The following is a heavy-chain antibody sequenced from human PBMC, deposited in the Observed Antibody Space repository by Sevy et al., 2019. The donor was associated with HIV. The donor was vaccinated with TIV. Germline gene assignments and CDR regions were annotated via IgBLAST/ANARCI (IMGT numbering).Heavy chain of an antibody. CDR3: VKELGGIETLDYYSYYGMDV. Sequence: GGSLRLSCVASGFRFDDYAMHWVRQVPGKSPEWVSGISWNSIKIGYADPVKGRFTISRDSARNSVYLQMSSLRPEDTALYYCVKELGGIETLDYYSYYGMDVWGQGTTVTVSS. D-gene: IGHD3-16*01. CDR2: ISWNSIKI. J-gene: IGHJ6*02. CDR1: GFRFDDYA. V-gene: IGHV3-9*01.